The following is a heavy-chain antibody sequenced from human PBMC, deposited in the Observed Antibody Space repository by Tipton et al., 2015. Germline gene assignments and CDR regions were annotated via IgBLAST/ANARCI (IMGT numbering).Heavy chain of an antibody. V-gene: IGHV5-10-1*01. J-gene: IGHJ4*02. D-gene: IGHD1-1*01. CDR3: ARSREVHVPIDV. CDR2: VDTSDSYT. CDR1: GYSFTSYW. Sequence: VQLVQSGAEVKRPGESLRISCKASGYSFTSYWISWVRQMPGKGLEWMGRVDTSDSYTNYSPSFQGHVTISADKSIRTAYLQWSSLEPSDSAMYYCARSREVHVPIDVWGQGTLVCVSS.